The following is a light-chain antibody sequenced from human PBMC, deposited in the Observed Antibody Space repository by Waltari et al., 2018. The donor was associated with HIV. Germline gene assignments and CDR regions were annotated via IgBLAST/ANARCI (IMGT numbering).Light chain of an antibody. J-gene: IGLJ1*01. CDR1: IPNIGGNF. CDR3: ASWDRRLTAVL. V-gene: IGLV1-51*01. CDR2: ANA. Sequence: QSVLTQPPSVSAAPGQKVTISCSGGIPNIGGNFVSWYQHLPATAPTLLISANAERPSGIPGRFTASKSGTSASLAITALQTGDEADYYCASWDRRLTAVLFGSGTNLIVL.